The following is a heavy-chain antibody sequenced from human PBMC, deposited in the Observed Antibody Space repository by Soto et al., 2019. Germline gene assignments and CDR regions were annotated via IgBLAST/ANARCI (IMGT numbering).Heavy chain of an antibody. Sequence: QVQLVQSGGEVKRPGASVKVSCKTSGYTFSNYGITWVRQAPGQPLEWLGWISLYSDGTNYAQKFQGRVSMTTDTSTTQAYSELRSLRSDDTAVYYCARVVPGAEAWFGPWGQGTLVTVSS. CDR1: GYTFSNYG. V-gene: IGHV1-18*01. CDR3: ARVVPGAEAWFGP. CDR2: ISLYSDGT. J-gene: IGHJ5*02. D-gene: IGHD2-2*01.